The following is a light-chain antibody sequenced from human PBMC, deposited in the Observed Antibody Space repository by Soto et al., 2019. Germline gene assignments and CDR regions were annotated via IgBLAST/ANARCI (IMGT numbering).Light chain of an antibody. V-gene: IGKV3-20*01. CDR3: QQYGSSYS. CDR2: GTS. J-gene: IGKJ3*01. Sequence: EIVLTQSPGTLSLSPGERATLSCRASQSVRNNYLAWYQQQPGQAPRLLIYGTSTSDTGIPDRFSGSGSGTDITLTISRLEAEDFAVYYWQQYGSSYSFGPGTKVEIK. CDR1: QSVRNNY.